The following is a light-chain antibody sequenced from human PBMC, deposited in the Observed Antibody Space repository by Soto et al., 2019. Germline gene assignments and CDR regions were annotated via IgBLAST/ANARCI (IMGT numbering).Light chain of an antibody. CDR3: QQYNTYSPERT. V-gene: IGKV1-5*01. CDR2: DAS. Sequence: DIQMTQSPSTLSAFVGDRVTMTCRASQSIGRWLAWYQQKPGKAPKLLIYDASSLESGVPSRFSGSGSGTEFTLTISSLQPDDFATYYCQQYNTYSPERTFGQGTKVDIK. J-gene: IGKJ1*01. CDR1: QSIGRW.